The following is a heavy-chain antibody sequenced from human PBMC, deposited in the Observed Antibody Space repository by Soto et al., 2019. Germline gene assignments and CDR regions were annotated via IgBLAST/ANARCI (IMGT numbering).Heavy chain of an antibody. J-gene: IGHJ5*01. CDR1: GDSISSPDYY. CDR3: ARVTFTPNWFDS. V-gene: IGHV4-30-4*01. Sequence: PSETLSLTCTVSGDSISSPDYYWSWIRQAPGKGLELIGYVYYRGSIYYTPSFESRVSISIDTSKNQLSLRLTSVTAADSAVYFCARVTFTPNWFDSWGQGILVTVSS. D-gene: IGHD3-16*01. CDR2: VYYRGSI.